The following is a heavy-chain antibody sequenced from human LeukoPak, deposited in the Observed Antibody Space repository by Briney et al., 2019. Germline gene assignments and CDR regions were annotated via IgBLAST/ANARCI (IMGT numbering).Heavy chain of an antibody. D-gene: IGHD5-24*01. CDR1: GFTFSGYN. CDR2: ISGGGGAI. CDR3: AREDGYKGPFDF. J-gene: IGHJ4*02. Sequence: GGSLRLSCAASGFTFSGYNMNWVRQTPGKGLEWVSSISGGGGAIYYSDSVKGRFTISRDNAKNSLFLQMNSLRVEDTAVYYCAREDGYKGPFDFWGQGTLVTVSS. V-gene: IGHV3-48*04.